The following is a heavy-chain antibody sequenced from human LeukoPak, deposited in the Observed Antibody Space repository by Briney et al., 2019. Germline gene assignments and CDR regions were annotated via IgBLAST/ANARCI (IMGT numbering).Heavy chain of an antibody. CDR3: AREQYGSSGFIDY. CDR2: IIPIFGTA. D-gene: IGHD6-19*01. Sequence: GASVKVSCKASGGTFSSYAISWVRQAPGQGLEWMGGIIPIFGTANYAQKFQGRVTITADESTSTAYMELSSLRSEGTAVYYCAREQYGSSGFIDYWGQGTLVTVSS. CDR1: GGTFSSYA. V-gene: IGHV1-69*13. J-gene: IGHJ4*02.